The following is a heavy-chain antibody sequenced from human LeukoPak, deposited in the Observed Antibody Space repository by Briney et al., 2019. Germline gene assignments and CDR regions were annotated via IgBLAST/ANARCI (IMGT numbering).Heavy chain of an antibody. CDR1: GFTFSSYS. CDR3: AKDSKIVGATFRSYHYMDV. Sequence: GGSLRLSCAASGFTFSSYSMNWVRQAPGKGLEWVSAIRGSGDRTHYADSVKGRFTISRDNSKNTLCLQMNSLRAEDTAVYYCAKDSKIVGATFRSYHYMDVWGKGTAVTVSS. CDR2: IRGSGDRT. D-gene: IGHD1-26*01. V-gene: IGHV3-23*01. J-gene: IGHJ6*03.